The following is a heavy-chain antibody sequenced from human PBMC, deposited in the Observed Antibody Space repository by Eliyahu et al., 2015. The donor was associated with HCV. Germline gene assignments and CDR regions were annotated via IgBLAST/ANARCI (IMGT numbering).Heavy chain of an antibody. CDR2: IYYSGRT. CDR1: GGSISSYY. D-gene: IGHD3-22*01. CDR3: ARVVIGNSGGWFDP. J-gene: IGHJ5*02. Sequence: QVQLQESGPGLVKPSETLSLTCTVSGGSISSYYWSWIRQPPGKGLEWIGYIYYSGRTNYNPSLKSRVTISVDTSKNQFSLKLSSVTAADTAVYYCARVVIGNSGGWFDPWGQGTLVTVSS. V-gene: IGHV4-59*01.